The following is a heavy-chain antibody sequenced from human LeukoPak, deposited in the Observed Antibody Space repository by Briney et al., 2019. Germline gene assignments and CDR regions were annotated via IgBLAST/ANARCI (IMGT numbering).Heavy chain of an antibody. Sequence: SETLSLTCTVSGGSISGYYWSWIRQPPGKGLEWIGYIYYSGSTNYNPSLKSRVTISADTSKNQFSLNLTSVTAADTAVYYCARTRGRNWFDPWGQGTLVTVSS. D-gene: IGHD3-10*01. CDR1: GGSISGYY. J-gene: IGHJ5*02. CDR2: IYYSGST. CDR3: ARTRGRNWFDP. V-gene: IGHV4-59*08.